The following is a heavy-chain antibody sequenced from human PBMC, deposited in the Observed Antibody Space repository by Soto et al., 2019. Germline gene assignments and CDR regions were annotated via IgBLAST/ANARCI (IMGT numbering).Heavy chain of an antibody. CDR1: GFKFDDYM. Sequence: EVLLVEAGGGVVQPGGSLRLSCEASGFKFDDYMMHWGRQAPGKGLEWISRISWDGDFLDYAYSIKGRFTVSRDNSKNALYLHMNSLKTEDTAFYYCAKEVNGGSTRDHWGQGTLVTVSS. CDR2: ISWDGDFL. D-gene: IGHD1-26*01. CDR3: AKEVNGGSTRDH. J-gene: IGHJ4*02. V-gene: IGHV3-43*01.